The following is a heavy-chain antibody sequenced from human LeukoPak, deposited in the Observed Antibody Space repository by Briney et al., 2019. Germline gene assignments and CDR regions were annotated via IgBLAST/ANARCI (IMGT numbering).Heavy chain of an antibody. V-gene: IGHV2-70*04. D-gene: IGHD2-2*01. CDR3: ALSSSYLPLTFDY. Sequence: SGPALVKPTQTLTLTCTFSGFSLSTSGMRVSWIRQPPGRALEWLARIDWDDDKFYSTSLKTRLTISKDTSKNQVVLTMTNMDPVDTATYYIALSSSYLPLTFDYWGQGTLVTVSS. CDR2: IDWDDDK. J-gene: IGHJ4*02. CDR1: GFSLSTSGMR.